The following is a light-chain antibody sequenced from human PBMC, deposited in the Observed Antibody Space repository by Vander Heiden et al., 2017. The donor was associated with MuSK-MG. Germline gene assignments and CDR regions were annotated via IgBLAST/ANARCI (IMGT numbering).Light chain of an antibody. CDR2: DDS. V-gene: IGLV3-21*02. J-gene: IGLJ2*01. Sequence: SYVLTQPPSVSVAPRQTARITCGGNNIGGKSVNWDQQKPGDAPVLVVYDDSDRPSGIPERFSGSNSGNTATLTITNIGAEDEADYYCQVWDKTTDRVIVGGGTKLTVL. CDR3: QVWDKTTDRVI. CDR1: NIGGKS.